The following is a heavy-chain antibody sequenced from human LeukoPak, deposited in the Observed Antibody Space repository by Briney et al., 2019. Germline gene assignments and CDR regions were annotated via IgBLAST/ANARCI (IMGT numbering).Heavy chain of an antibody. J-gene: IGHJ4*02. Sequence: SETLSLTCTVSGGSISSYYWSWIRQPPGKGLEWIGYIYYSGSTNYNPSLKSRVTISVDTSKNQFSLKLSSVTAADTAVYYCARDGYSGYPNDLIDYWGQGTLVTVSS. V-gene: IGHV4-59*01. CDR1: GGSISSYY. CDR3: ARDGYSGYPNDLIDY. D-gene: IGHD5-12*01. CDR2: IYYSGST.